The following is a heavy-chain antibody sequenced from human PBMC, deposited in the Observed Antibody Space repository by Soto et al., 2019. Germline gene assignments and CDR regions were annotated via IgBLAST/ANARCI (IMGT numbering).Heavy chain of an antibody. CDR1: GGSISSYY. CDR2: IYYSGST. J-gene: IGHJ4*02. D-gene: IGHD3-22*01. Sequence: PSEPLSLTCTVSGGSISSYYWSWIRQPPGKGLEWIGYIYYSGSTNYNPSLKSRVTISVDTSKNQFSLKLSSVTAADTAVYYCARGRGYNYFDYWGQGTLVTVS. V-gene: IGHV4-59*01. CDR3: ARGRGYNYFDY.